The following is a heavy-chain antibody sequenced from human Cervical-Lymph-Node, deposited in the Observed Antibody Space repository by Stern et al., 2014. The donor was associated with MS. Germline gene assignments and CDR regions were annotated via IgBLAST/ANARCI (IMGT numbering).Heavy chain of an antibody. J-gene: IGHJ5*02. Sequence: HLVESGPEVKKPGTSVKVSCKASGFTFTSSAVQWVRQARGQRLEWIGWIVVGSGNTNYAQKFQERVTITRDMSTRTAYMELSSLRSEDTAVYYCAAGRCGGDCSPWGQGTLVTVSS. CDR1: GFTFTSSA. D-gene: IGHD2-21*02. V-gene: IGHV1-58*01. CDR3: AAGRCGGDCSP. CDR2: IVVGSGNT.